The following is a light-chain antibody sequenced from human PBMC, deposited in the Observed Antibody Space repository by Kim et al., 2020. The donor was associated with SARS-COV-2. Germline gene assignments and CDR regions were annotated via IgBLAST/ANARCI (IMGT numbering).Light chain of an antibody. V-gene: IGLV2-8*01. CDR3: SSYAGSNNLL. J-gene: IGLJ2*01. CDR2: DVN. CDR1: SSDVGGYNY. Sequence: GQSVTISCTGTSSDVGGYNYVSWYQQHPGKAPKIMIYDVNTRPSGVPDRFSGSKSGNTASLTVSGLQAEDEADYYCSSYAGSNNLLFGGGTQLTVL.